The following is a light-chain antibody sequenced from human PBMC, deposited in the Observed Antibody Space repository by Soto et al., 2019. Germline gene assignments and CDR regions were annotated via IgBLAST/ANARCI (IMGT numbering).Light chain of an antibody. V-gene: IGKV1-39*01. CDR1: QSISSY. Sequence: DIQMTQSPSSLSASVGDRVTITCRAGQSISSYLNWYAQKPREAPKLLIYAASALHSGVPSRFSGSGSGTDFTLTISSLHPEDFAVYFCQQFKNYPISFGQGTRLEIK. CDR2: AAS. CDR3: QQFKNYPIS. J-gene: IGKJ5*01.